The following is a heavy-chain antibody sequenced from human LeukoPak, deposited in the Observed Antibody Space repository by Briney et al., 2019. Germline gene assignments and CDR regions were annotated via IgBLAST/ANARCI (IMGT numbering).Heavy chain of an antibody. Sequence: APVKVSCKASGYTFTSYDINWVRQATGQGLEWMGWMNPNSGNGGYAQKFQGRVTMTSDTSISTASMELSSLRSEDTAMYYCARQPDPKQYNGAYHDYXYGMDVW. CDR3: ARQPDPKQYNGAYHDYXYGMDV. D-gene: IGHD1-14*01. CDR1: GYTFTSYD. V-gene: IGHV1-8*01. J-gene: IGHJ6*01. CDR2: MNPNSGNG.